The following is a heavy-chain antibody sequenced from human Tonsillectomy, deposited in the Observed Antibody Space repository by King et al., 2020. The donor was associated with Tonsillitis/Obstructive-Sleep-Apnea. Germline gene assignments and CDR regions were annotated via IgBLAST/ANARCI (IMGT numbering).Heavy chain of an antibody. Sequence: VQLVESGAEVKKPGSSVKVSCKASGGTFSSYAISWVRQAPGQGLEWMGGIIPILGIANYAQKFQGGVTITADKSTSTAYMELSSLRSEDTAVYYCAWGCGGDCSSDYYGMDVWGQGTTVTVSS. CDR1: GGTFSSYA. CDR3: AWGCGGDCSSDYYGMDV. CDR2: IIPILGIA. J-gene: IGHJ6*02. V-gene: IGHV1-69*10. D-gene: IGHD2-21*02.